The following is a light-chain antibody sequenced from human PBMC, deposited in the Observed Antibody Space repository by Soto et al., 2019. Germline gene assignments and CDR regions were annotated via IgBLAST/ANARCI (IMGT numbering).Light chain of an antibody. CDR2: NNI. V-gene: IGLV1-44*01. CDR1: SSNIGINT. Sequence: QSVLTQPPSTSGTPGQRVSISCSGGSSNIGINTVTWYQQLPGTAPKLLIYNNIQRPSGVPDRISGSKSGTSAYLAISGLQSEDEADYFCATWDDRLHGLVFGGGTKLTVL. CDR3: ATWDDRLHGLV. J-gene: IGLJ2*01.